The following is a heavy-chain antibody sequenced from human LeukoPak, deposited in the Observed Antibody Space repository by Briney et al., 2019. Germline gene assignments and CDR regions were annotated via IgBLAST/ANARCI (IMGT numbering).Heavy chain of an antibody. J-gene: IGHJ4*02. Sequence: SETLSLTCAVYGGSFSGYYWSWIRQPPGKGLEWIGEINHSGSTNYNPSLKSRVTISVDTSKNLFSLKLSSVTAADTAVYYCARAPVLGSGWGQGTLVTVSS. CDR2: INHSGST. CDR1: GGSFSGYY. V-gene: IGHV4-34*01. D-gene: IGHD6-25*01. CDR3: ARAPVLGSG.